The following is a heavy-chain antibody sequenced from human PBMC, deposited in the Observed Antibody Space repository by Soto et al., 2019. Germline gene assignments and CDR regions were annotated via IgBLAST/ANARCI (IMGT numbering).Heavy chain of an antibody. D-gene: IGHD3-10*01. CDR1: GFTFSSYS. J-gene: IGHJ6*03. CDR2: ISSGSNYT. V-gene: IGHV3-21*06. CDR3: ARDFKESQYYYYCMDV. Sequence: EVQLVESGGGLVKPGGSLRLSFVVSGFTFSSYSMNWVRQAPGKGLEWVSSISSGSNYTYYADSVKGRFTISRDNAKNSVYLQMNSLRAEDTALYYCARDFKESQYYYYCMDVWGKGTTVTVSS.